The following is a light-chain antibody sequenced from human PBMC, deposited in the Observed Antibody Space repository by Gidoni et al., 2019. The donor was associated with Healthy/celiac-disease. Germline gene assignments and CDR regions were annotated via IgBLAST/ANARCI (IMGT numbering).Light chain of an antibody. CDR2: AAS. CDR1: QSISSY. Sequence: DIQMTQSPSSLSASVGDRVTITCRASQSISSYLNWYQQKPGKAPKLLIYAASNLQSGFPSRFSGSGSGTDFTLTISSLQPEDFATYYCQQGYSTPWTYGQGTKVEIK. V-gene: IGKV1-39*01. J-gene: IGKJ1*01. CDR3: QQGYSTPWT.